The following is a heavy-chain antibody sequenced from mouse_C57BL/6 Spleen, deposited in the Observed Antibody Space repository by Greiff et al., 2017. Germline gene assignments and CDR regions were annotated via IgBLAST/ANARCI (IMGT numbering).Heavy chain of an antibody. Sequence: VQLQQPGPELVKPGASVKMSCKASGYTFTSYWMHWVKQRHGKGLEWIGNINPSNGGTNYKEKFKSKATLTVDKSSSTAYMHLSSLTSEDSAVYYCTSYKNYRFAYWGQGTLVTVSA. V-gene: IGHV1-53*01. CDR2: INPSNGGT. D-gene: IGHD2-5*01. J-gene: IGHJ3*01. CDR1: GYTFTSYW. CDR3: TSYKNYRFAY.